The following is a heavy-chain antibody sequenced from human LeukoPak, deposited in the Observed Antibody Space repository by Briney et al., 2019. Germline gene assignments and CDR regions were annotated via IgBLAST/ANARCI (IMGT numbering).Heavy chain of an antibody. D-gene: IGHD3-9*01. CDR3: ARSTYYDILTGYGYYYGMDV. J-gene: IGHJ6*02. CDR2: IYPGDSDT. CDR1: GYSFTSYW. Sequence: GESLKISCKGSGYSFTSYWIGWVRQMPGKGLEWMGIIYPGDSDTRYSPSFQGQVTISADESISTAYLQWSSLKASDTAMYYCARSTYYDILTGYGYYYGMDVWGQGTTVTVSS. V-gene: IGHV5-51*01.